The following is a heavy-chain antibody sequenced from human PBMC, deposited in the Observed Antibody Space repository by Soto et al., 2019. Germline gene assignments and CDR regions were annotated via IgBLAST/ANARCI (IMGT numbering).Heavy chain of an antibody. V-gene: IGHV1-18*01. J-gene: IGHJ4*02. CDR3: ASLNMYYDILTGFDY. CDR2: ISAYNGNT. D-gene: IGHD3-9*01. Sequence: ASVKVSCKASGYTFTSYGISWVRQAPGQGLEWMGWISAYNGNTNYAQKLQGRVTMTTDTSTSTAYMELRSLRPDDTAVYYCASLNMYYDILTGFDYCGQGPLVTVSS. CDR1: GYTFTSYG.